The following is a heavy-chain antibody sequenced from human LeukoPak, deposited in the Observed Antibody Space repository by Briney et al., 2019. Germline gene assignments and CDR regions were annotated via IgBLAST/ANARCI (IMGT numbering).Heavy chain of an antibody. Sequence: ASVKVSCRASGYTFTSYGISWVRQAPGQGLEWMGWISAYNGNTNYAQNLQGRVTMTTDTSTSTAYMELRSLRSDDTAVYYCARDPSGGGYLTTNDYWGQGTLVTVSS. CDR2: ISAYNGNT. V-gene: IGHV1-18*01. D-gene: IGHD5-12*01. CDR3: ARDPSGGGYLTTNDY. J-gene: IGHJ4*02. CDR1: GYTFTSYG.